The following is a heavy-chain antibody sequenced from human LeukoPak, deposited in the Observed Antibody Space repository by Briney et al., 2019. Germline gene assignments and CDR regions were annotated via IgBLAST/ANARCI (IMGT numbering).Heavy chain of an antibody. CDR3: ARDYLREYYGMDV. D-gene: IGHD5-24*01. V-gene: IGHV1-69*13. Sequence: ASVKVSCKASGGTFSSYAISWVRQAPGQGLEWMGGIIPIFGTANYAQKFQGRVTITADESTSTAYMELSSLRSEDTAVYYCARDYLREYYGMDVWGQGTTVTVSS. CDR1: GGTFSSYA. J-gene: IGHJ6*02. CDR2: IIPIFGTA.